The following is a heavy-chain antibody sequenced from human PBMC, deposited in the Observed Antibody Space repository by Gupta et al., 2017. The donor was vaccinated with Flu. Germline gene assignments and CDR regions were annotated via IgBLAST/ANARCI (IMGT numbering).Heavy chain of an antibody. CDR2: IYYSGST. CDR1: GGSISSSSYY. J-gene: IGHJ6*02. V-gene: IGHV4-39*01. D-gene: IGHD2-2*02. CDR3: AAARGYCSSTSCYTPPYGMDV. Sequence: QLQLQESGPGLVKPSETLSLTCTVSGGSISSSSYYWGWIRQPPGKGLEWIGSIYYSGSTYYNPSLKSRVTISVDTSKNQFSLKLSSVTAADTAVYYCAAARGYCSSTSCYTPPYGMDVWGQGTTVTVSS.